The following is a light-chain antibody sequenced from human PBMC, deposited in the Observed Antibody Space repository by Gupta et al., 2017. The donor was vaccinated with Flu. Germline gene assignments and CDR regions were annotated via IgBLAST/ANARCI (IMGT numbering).Light chain of an antibody. Sequence: SYVLTQPPSVSVAPGQTARITCGGNNIGGESVHWYQQKPGQAPVLVVYDDSDRPSGIPERVSGSNSRNTATLTISRVEVEDEADYYCHVWDSSADVVFGGGTKLTVL. CDR1: NIGGES. CDR2: DDS. V-gene: IGLV3-21*02. J-gene: IGLJ2*01. CDR3: HVWDSSADVV.